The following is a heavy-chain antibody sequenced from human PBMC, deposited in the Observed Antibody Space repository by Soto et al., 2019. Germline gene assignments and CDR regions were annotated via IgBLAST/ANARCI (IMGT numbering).Heavy chain of an antibody. CDR1: GYTFTSYG. V-gene: IGHV1-18*01. CDR2: ISAYNGNT. Sequence: QVQLVQSGAEVKKPGASVKVSCKASGYTFTSYGISWVRQAPGQGLEWIGWISAYNGNTNDAQKRQGRVTMTTDTSTSTAYMELRSLRSDDTAVYYCARDQFDSDGPKGGLDYWGQGTLVTVSS. CDR3: ARDQFDSDGPKGGLDY. D-gene: IGHD5-18*01. J-gene: IGHJ4*02.